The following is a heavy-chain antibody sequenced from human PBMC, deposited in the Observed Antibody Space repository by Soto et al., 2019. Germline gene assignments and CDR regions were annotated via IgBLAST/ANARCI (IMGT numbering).Heavy chain of an antibody. CDR1: GGSISSGGYY. Sequence: SETLSLTCTVSGGSISSGGYYWSWIRQHPGKGLEWIGYIYYSGSTYYNPSLKSRVAISVDTSKNQFSLKLSSVTAADTAVYYCARVNYDRLYYFDYWGQGTLVTVSS. CDR3: ARVNYDRLYYFDY. J-gene: IGHJ4*02. V-gene: IGHV4-31*02. CDR2: IYYSGST. D-gene: IGHD4-4*01.